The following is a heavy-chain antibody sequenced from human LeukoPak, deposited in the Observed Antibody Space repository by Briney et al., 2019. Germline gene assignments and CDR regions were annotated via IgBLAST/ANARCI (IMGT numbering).Heavy chain of an antibody. D-gene: IGHD3-9*01. V-gene: IGHV3-48*04. J-gene: IGHJ4*02. CDR1: GFTFSSYS. CDR2: ISSSSSTI. Sequence: GGSLRLSCAASGFTFSSYSMNWVRQAPGKGLEWVSYISSSSSTIYYADSVKGRFTISRDNAKNSLYLQMNSLRAEDTAVYYCARGDYDILTGPGGHWGQGTLVPVSS. CDR3: ARGDYDILTGPGGH.